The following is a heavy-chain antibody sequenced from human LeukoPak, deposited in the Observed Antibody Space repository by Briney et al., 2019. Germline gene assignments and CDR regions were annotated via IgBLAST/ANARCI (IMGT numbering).Heavy chain of an antibody. V-gene: IGHV4-39*01. CDR1: GGSICGTTYY. CDR3: ARHPNQPTNTRGTLFDP. D-gene: IGHD1-14*01. Sequence: SETLSLTCTVSGGSICGTTYYWGWDRQPQGEGGEWIVSIYYTGVTYYHPSLKTPLTISVDTSKNQFSLNLTSVTAGDTAVYYCARHPNQPTNTRGTLFDPWGQGTLVTVSS. J-gene: IGHJ5*02. CDR2: IYYTGVT.